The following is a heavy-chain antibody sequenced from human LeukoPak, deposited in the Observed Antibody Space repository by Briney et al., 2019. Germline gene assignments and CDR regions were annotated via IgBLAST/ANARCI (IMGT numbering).Heavy chain of an antibody. Sequence: GRPLRLSCAASGFTFSSYAMHWVRHAPGKGLESVAVISYDGSNKYSADSAKGQFTISRDNTKNTLYLQMNSLRAEDTAVYYCARESGYYYYYYGMDVWGKGTTVTVSS. CDR2: ISYDGSNK. CDR3: ARESGYYYYYYGMDV. D-gene: IGHD3-10*01. V-gene: IGHV3-30*04. J-gene: IGHJ6*04. CDR1: GFTFSSYA.